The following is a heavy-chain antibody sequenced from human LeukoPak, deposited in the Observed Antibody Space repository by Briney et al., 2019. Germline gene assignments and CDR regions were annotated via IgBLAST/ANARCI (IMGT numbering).Heavy chain of an antibody. CDR2: MNPNSGNT. D-gene: IGHD3-22*01. CDR1: GYTFTSYD. J-gene: IGHJ6*02. CDR3: AREYYDLYYYYYGMDV. Sequence: ASVKVSCKASGYTFTSYDINWVRQATGQGLEWMGWMNPNSGNTGYAQKFQGRVTMTRNTSISTAYMELSSLRSEDTAVYYCAREYYDLYYYYYGMDVWGQGTTVTVSS. V-gene: IGHV1-8*01.